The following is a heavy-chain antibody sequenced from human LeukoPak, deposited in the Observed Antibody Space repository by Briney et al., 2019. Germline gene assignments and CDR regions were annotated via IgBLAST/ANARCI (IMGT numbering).Heavy chain of an antibody. V-gene: IGHV3-30*02. CDR1: GFTFSSYG. Sequence: GGSLRLSCAASGFTFSSYGMHWVRQAPGKGLEWVAFIRYDGSNKYYADSVKGRFTISRDNSKNTLYLQMNSLRAEDTAVYYCAKVGATLLHFDYWGQGTLVTVSS. CDR2: IRYDGSNK. CDR3: AKVGATLLHFDY. D-gene: IGHD1-26*01. J-gene: IGHJ4*02.